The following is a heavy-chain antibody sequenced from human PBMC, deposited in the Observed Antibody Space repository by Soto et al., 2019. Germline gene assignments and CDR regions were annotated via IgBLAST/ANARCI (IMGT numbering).Heavy chain of an antibody. CDR2: IYSSGNT. CDR1: GGSIASKTYY. Sequence: QLQLQESGPGLVKPSETLSLTCTVSGGSIASKTYYWGWIRQPPGKGLEWIGSIYSSGNTYYNPSLQTRAPISVDTSKNPCSLRLLSVTAADTAVYYCARQGRDCSSTNCIRCWFDPWGQGTLVTVSS. J-gene: IGHJ5*02. CDR3: ARQGRDCSSTNCIRCWFDP. D-gene: IGHD2-2*01. V-gene: IGHV4-39*01.